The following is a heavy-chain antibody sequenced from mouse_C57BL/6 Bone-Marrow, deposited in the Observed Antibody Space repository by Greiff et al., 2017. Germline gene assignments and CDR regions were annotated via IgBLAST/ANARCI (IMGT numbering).Heavy chain of an antibody. V-gene: IGHV1-55*01. D-gene: IGHD4-1*01. Sequence: QVQLQQPGAELVKPGASVKMSCKASGYTFTSYWITWVKQRPGQGLEWIGDIYPTSGRTNYNEKFKSKAILTVDTSSNTAYMQLSILTSEDSAVFYVARSGPLGRSFDYWGQGTTLTVSS. CDR1: GYTFTSYW. J-gene: IGHJ2*01. CDR3: ARSGPLGRSFDY. CDR2: IYPTSGRT.